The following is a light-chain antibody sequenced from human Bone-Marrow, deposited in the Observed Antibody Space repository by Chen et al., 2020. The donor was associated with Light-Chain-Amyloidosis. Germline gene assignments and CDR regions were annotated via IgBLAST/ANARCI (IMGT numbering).Light chain of an antibody. Sequence: SYVLTQPSSGSVAPGQTATIACGGNKIGPTSVHWYQQTPGQAPRLVVYDYSDRPSGIPERLSGSNSGNTATLTIRRVGAGDEADYYCQVWDRSSDRPVFGGGTKLTVL. J-gene: IGLJ3*02. CDR1: KIGPTS. CDR2: DYS. CDR3: QVWDRSSDRPV. V-gene: IGLV3-21*02.